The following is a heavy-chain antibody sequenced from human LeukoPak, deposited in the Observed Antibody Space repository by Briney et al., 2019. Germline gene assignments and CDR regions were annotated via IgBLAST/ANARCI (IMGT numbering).Heavy chain of an antibody. V-gene: IGHV4-31*03. Sequence: SETLSLTCTVSGGSLSSGGYYWSWIRQHPGKGLEWIGYIYYSGSTYYNPSLKSRVTISVDTSKNQFSLKLSSVTAADTAVYYCARTSIAARRANAFDIWGQGTMVTVSS. CDR3: ARTSIAARRANAFDI. CDR2: IYYSGST. J-gene: IGHJ3*02. CDR1: GGSLSSGGYY. D-gene: IGHD6-6*01.